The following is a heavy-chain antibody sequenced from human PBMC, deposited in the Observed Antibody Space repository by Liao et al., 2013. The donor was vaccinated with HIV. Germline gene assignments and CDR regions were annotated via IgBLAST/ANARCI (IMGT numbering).Heavy chain of an antibody. V-gene: IGHV4-61*02. CDR1: GGSISSGSYY. CDR2: IYTSGST. CDR3: ARATGSRYFDS. J-gene: IGHJ4*02. Sequence: QVQLQESGPGLVKPSQTLSLTCTVSGGSISSGSYYWSWIRQPAGKGLEWIGRIYTSGSTNYNPSLKSRVTISVDTSKNQLSLRLNSVTAADTAVYYCARATGSRYFDSWGQGTLVTVSS.